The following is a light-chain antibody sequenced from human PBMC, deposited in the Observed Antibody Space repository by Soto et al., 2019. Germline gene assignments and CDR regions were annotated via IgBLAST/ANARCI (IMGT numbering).Light chain of an antibody. Sequence: SVLTQPASVSGSVGQSITISCTGTSSDVGGYDFVSWYQHHPGKAPKLIIYEVRTRPSGVSDRFSGSKSGNTASLTISGLQAEDEADYYCSSYTSDWGVFGTGTKVTVL. CDR2: EVR. CDR1: SSDVGGYDF. J-gene: IGLJ1*01. CDR3: SSYTSDWGV. V-gene: IGLV2-14*01.